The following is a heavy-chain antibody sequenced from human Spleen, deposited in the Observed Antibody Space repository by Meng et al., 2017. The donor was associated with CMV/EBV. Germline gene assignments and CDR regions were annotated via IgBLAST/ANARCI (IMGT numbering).Heavy chain of an antibody. J-gene: IGHJ6*02. CDR1: GFTFSVYS. CDR2: ISSSSSFI. Sequence: GESLKISCAASGFTFSVYSMNWVRQAPGKGLEWVASISSSSSFIYYADSVRGRFTISRDNAKNTLYLQMSSLRAEDTAVYYCARFLLGMDVWGQGTTVTVSS. CDR3: ARFLLGMDV. V-gene: IGHV3-21*01.